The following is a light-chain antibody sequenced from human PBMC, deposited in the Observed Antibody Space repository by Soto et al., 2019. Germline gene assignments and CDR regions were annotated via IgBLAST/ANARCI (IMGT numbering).Light chain of an antibody. Sequence: EIVLTQSPPTLSLSRGERATLSCRASQCITIYLAWYQQKPGQAPRLLIYDASNRATGIPARFSGSRSGTDFTLTISSLEPDDFAVYYCQQRADWPITFGQGTRLEIK. V-gene: IGKV3-11*01. CDR1: QCITIY. CDR3: QQRADWPIT. J-gene: IGKJ5*01. CDR2: DAS.